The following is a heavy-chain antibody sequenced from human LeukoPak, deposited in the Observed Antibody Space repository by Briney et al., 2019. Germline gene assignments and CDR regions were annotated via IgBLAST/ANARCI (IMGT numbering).Heavy chain of an antibody. CDR3: ARVLSSSSSSLGAYDL. J-gene: IGHJ3*01. D-gene: IGHD2-2*01. Sequence: GGSLRLSCAASGFTVSSNYMSWVRQAPGKGLEWVSVIYSGGSTYYADSVKGRFTISRDNSKNTLYLQMNSLRAEDTAVYYCARVLSSSSSSLGAYDLWGQGTMVHVSS. CDR2: IYSGGST. CDR1: GFTVSSNY. V-gene: IGHV3-53*01.